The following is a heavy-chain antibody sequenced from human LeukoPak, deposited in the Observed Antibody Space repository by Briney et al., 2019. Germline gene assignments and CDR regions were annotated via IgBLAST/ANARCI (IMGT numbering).Heavy chain of an antibody. CDR1: GYTFTSYY. CDR3: ARDPGYSSSWYILYYYYGMDV. CDR2: INPSGGST. Sequence: ASVKVSCKASGYTFTSYYMHWVRQAPGQGLEWMGIINPSGGSTSYAQKFQDRVTMTRDTSTSTVYMELSSLRSEDTAVYYCARDPGYSSSWYILYYYYGMDVWGQGATVTVSS. J-gene: IGHJ6*02. D-gene: IGHD6-13*01. V-gene: IGHV1-46*01.